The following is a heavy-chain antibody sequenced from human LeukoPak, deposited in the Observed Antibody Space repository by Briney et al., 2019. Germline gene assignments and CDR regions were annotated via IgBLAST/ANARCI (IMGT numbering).Heavy chain of an antibody. CDR1: GYTFTGYY. J-gene: IGHJ4*02. CDR3: ARSRRVGNGEYPDY. V-gene: IGHV1-2*02. CDR2: INPNTGDT. Sequence: ASVKVSCKAAGYTFTGYYMHWVRKTPGQGLEWMGWINPNTGDTNYGRKFQGRVTMTRDTSINTAYMELRSVRSDDTAVYYCARSRRVGNGEYPDYWGQGTLVTVSS. D-gene: IGHD3-10*01.